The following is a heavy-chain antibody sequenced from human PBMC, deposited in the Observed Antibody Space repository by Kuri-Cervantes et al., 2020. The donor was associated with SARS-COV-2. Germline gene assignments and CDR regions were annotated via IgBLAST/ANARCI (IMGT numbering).Heavy chain of an antibody. CDR1: GFTFSSYS. CDR2: ISSSSSTI. V-gene: IGHV3-48*01. CDR3: ARGPGLGPLTTVGYFDP. D-gene: IGHD4-23*01. Sequence: GESPKIYCAASGFTFSSYSMNWVRQAPGKGLEWVSYISSSSSTIYYADSVKGRFTISRDTSKHTLFLQMNSLSVEDTAVYSCARGPGLGPLTTVGYFDPWGQGSLVT. J-gene: IGHJ4*02.